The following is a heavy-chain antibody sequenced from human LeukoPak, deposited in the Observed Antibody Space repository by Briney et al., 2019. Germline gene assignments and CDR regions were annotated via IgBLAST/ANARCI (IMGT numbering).Heavy chain of an antibody. CDR2: IYHSGST. CDR3: ARLLGPFGNYYDSSGYRFDP. V-gene: IGHV4-30-2*03. J-gene: IGHJ5*02. D-gene: IGHD3-22*01. CDR1: GGSISSGGYS. Sequence: SETLSLTCAVSGGSISSGGYSWSWIRQPPGKGLEWIGYIYHSGSTYYNPSLKSRVTISVDTSKNQFSLKLSSVTAADTAVYYCARLLGPFGNYYDSSGYRFDPWGQGTLVTVSS.